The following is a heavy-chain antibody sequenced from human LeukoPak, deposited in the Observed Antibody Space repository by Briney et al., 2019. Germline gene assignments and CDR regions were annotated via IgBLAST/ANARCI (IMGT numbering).Heavy chain of an antibody. J-gene: IGHJ4*02. Sequence: GGSLRLSCTASGFTFGDYAMSWFRQAPGKGLEWVGFIRSKPYGGTTENAASVKGRFTISRDDSKSIAYLQMNSLKTEDTAVYYCARGGVYCSSVSCSVDYWGQGILVTASS. D-gene: IGHD2-2*01. CDR1: GFTFGDYA. V-gene: IGHV3-49*03. CDR3: ARGGVYCSSVSCSVDY. CDR2: IRSKPYGGTT.